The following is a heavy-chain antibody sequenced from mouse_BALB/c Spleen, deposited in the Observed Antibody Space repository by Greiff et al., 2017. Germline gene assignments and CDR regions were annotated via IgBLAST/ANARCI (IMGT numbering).Heavy chain of an antibody. D-gene: IGHD1-2*01. CDR2: INSNGGST. CDR1: GFTFSSYG. J-gene: IGHJ1*01. V-gene: IGHV5-6-3*01. CDR3: ARELRLRGWYFDV. Sequence: EVKLVESGGGLVQPGGSLKLSCAASGFTFSSYGMSWVRQTPDKRLELVATINSNGGSTYYPDSVKGRFTISRDNAKNTLYLQMSSLKSEDTAMYYCARELRLRGWYFDVWGAGTTVTVSS.